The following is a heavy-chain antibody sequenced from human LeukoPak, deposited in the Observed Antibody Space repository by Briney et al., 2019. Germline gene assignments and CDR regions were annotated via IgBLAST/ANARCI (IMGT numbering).Heavy chain of an antibody. CDR2: IIPIFGTA. Sequence: SVKVSCKASGGTFSSYAISWVRQAPGQGLEWMGGIIPIFGTANYAQKFQGRVTITADESTSTAYMELSSLRSEDTAVYYCAKGGSYYYDSSGYFGYWGQGTLVTVSS. CDR3: AKGGSYYYDSSGYFGY. CDR1: GGTFSSYA. J-gene: IGHJ4*02. D-gene: IGHD3-22*01. V-gene: IGHV1-69*13.